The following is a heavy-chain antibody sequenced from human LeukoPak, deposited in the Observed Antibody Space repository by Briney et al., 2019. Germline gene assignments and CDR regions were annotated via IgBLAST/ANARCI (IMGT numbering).Heavy chain of an antibody. CDR3: ARTYSSSWSYCDS. CDR1: GSTFTRYY. D-gene: IGHD6-13*01. CDR2: INPSSGST. Sequence: ASVKVSCKASGSTFTRYYIHWVRQAPGQGLDWMGMINPSSGSTRFAQMFQDRVTMTRDTSTSAVYMGLSSLTSEDTAMYYCARTYSSSWSYCDSWGQGTLVTVSS. V-gene: IGHV1-46*01. J-gene: IGHJ4*02.